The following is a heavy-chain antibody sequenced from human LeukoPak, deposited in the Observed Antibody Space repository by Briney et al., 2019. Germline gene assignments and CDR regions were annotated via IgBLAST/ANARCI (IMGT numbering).Heavy chain of an antibody. CDR1: GYSFTSYW. CDR2: IYPGDSDT. V-gene: IGHV5-51*01. Sequence: GESLKISCQGSGYSFTSYWIGWVRQMPGKGLGWMGIIYPGDSDTRYRPSFQGQVTISADKSISTAYLQWSSLKASDTAMYYCARAIRHWSAIDYWGQGTLVTVSS. CDR3: ARAIRHWSAIDY. D-gene: IGHD3-3*01. J-gene: IGHJ4*02.